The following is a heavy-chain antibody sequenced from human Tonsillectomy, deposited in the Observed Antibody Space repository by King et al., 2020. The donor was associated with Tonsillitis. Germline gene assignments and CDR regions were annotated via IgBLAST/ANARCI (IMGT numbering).Heavy chain of an antibody. CDR1: GGSISSYY. V-gene: IGHV4-59*01. D-gene: IGHD4-17*01. CDR3: ARDRSPYGDYVFDS. CDR2: IYDSGIT. J-gene: IGHJ4*02. Sequence: QLQESGPGLVKPSETLSLTCTVSGGSISSYYWSWIRQPPGKGLEWIGYIYDSGITNYNPSLKSRVTISVDTSKNQFSRKLTSVTAADTAVYYCARDRSPYGDYVFDSWGQGTLVTVSS.